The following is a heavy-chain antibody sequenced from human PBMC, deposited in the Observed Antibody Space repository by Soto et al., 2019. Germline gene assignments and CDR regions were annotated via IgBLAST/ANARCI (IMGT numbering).Heavy chain of an antibody. J-gene: IGHJ4*02. Sequence: DVQLLESGGGLVQPGGSQRFSCAAPGINFLTYAMAWVRQAPGKGLEWVSVISSSGITYYADSVKGRFTISRDISNSTLFLQMNSLRVEDTAVYYCTKMGTSIWYMDYFDYWGRGSLVIVSS. V-gene: IGHV3-23*01. CDR3: TKMGTSIWYMDYFDY. D-gene: IGHD3-3*02. CDR1: GINFLTYA. CDR2: ISSSGIT.